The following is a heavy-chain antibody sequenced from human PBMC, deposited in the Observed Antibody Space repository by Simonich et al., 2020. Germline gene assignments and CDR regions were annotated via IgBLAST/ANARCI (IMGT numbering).Heavy chain of an antibody. V-gene: IGHV3-7*01. CDR2: KKQYGSEK. J-gene: IGHJ4*02. CDR1: GFTFSSYW. D-gene: IGHD3-10*01. Sequence: EVQLVESGGGLVQPGGSLRLSCAASGFTFSSYWMSWVRQATGKGLEWVAKKKQYGSEKYYVDSVKGRFTISRDNAKNSLYLQMNSLRAEDTAVYYGARDREVYGSGSYYNYWGQGTLVTVSS. CDR3: ARDREVYGSGSYYNY.